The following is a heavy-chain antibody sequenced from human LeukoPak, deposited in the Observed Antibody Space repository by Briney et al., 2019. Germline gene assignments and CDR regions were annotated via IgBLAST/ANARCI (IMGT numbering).Heavy chain of an antibody. CDR1: GFTFSSYW. CDR3: TRGYNYRIDY. J-gene: IGHJ4*02. D-gene: IGHD5-24*01. Sequence: QSGGSVRLSCAASGFTFSSYWMQWVRQAPGKGPLWVSRINSDGGNTAYADSVEGRFIVSRDNAKNTLYLQMNSLRVEDTAVYYCTRGYNYRIDYWGQENQASVSS. V-gene: IGHV3-74*01. CDR2: INSDGGNT.